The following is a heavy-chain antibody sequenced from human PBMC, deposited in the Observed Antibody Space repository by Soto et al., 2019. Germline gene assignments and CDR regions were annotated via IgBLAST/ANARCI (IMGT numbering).Heavy chain of an antibody. V-gene: IGHV1-46*03. CDR2: INPSGGST. J-gene: IGHJ6*02. D-gene: IGHD2-15*01. CDR3: ARGSATGGWDYYYYGMDV. CDR1: GYTFTIYY. Sequence: EASVKVSCKASGYTFTIYYMHWVRQAPGQGLEWMGIINPSGGSTSYAQKFQGRVTMTRDTSTSTVYMELSSLRSEDTAVYYCARGSATGGWDYYYYGMDVWGQGTTVTVSS.